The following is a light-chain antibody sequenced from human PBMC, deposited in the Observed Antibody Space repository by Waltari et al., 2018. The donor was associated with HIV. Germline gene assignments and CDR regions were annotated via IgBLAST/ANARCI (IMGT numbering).Light chain of an antibody. J-gene: IGLJ3*02. CDR2: VNS. Sequence: QSVLTQPPSVSGAPGQRVTISCTGSSSNIGAGYDVHWYQQLPGPAPKLLIYVNSKRPSGVPDRFSGSKSGTSASLAITGLQAEDEADYYCQSYDSSLSGWVFGGGTKLTVL. CDR1: SSNIGAGYD. V-gene: IGLV1-40*01. CDR3: QSYDSSLSGWV.